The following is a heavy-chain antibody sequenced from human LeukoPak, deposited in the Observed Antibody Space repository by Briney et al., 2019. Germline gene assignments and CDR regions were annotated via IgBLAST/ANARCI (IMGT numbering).Heavy chain of an antibody. D-gene: IGHD2-21*01. CDR2: INPSGCDT. Sequence: GASVKVSCKTSGYTFTKYYIHWVRPAPAQELEWMGLINPSGCDTTYAQKFQGRVSLTRDTSTNTVDMELSSLRSEDTAFYYCASESLGSHNTVVIVSTAHDAFDIWGQGTLLTVSS. V-gene: IGHV1-46*01. CDR1: GYTFTKYY. J-gene: IGHJ3*02. CDR3: ASESLGSHNTVVIVSTAHDAFDI.